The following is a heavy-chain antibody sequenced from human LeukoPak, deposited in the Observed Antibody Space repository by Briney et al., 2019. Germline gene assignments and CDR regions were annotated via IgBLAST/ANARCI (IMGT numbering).Heavy chain of an antibody. CDR1: GGSIRSY. CDR2: IYGSGST. D-gene: IGHD3-10*01. CDR3: ARDSGTTGEVKFDP. V-gene: IGHV4-4*07. J-gene: IGHJ5*02. Sequence: SETLSLTCTVSGGSIRSYWSWIRQPAGKGLEWIGRIYGSGSTDYNPSLKSRVAMSIDTSKNQFSLNLISVTAADTAVYYCARDSGTTGEVKFDPWGQGTLVTVSS.